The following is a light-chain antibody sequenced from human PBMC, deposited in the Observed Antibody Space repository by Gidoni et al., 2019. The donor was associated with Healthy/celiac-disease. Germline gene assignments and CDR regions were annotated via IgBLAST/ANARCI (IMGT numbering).Light chain of an antibody. Sequence: QSALTQPASVSGSPGQSITLSCTGTSSNVGGYNYVSWYQQHPGKAPKLMIYDVSNRPSGVSNRFSGSKSGNTASLTISGLQAGDEADYYCSSYTSSSTRVFGGGTKLTVL. CDR2: DVS. V-gene: IGLV2-14*01. CDR1: SSNVGGYNY. J-gene: IGLJ3*02. CDR3: SSYTSSSTRV.